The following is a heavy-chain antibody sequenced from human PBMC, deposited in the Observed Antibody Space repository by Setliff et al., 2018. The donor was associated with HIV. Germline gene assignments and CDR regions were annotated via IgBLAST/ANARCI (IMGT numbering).Heavy chain of an antibody. CDR1: GYTFTSYA. J-gene: IGHJ4*02. D-gene: IGHD2-15*01. Sequence: GASVKVSCKASGYTFTSYAMHWVRQAPGQGLEWMGWINAGNGNTKYSQKFQGRVTITRDTSASTTYMELSSLRSEDTAVYYCARGYCSGGSCSSLYDYWGQGTLVTVSS. V-gene: IGHV1-3*01. CDR2: INAGNGNT. CDR3: ARGYCSGGSCSSLYDY.